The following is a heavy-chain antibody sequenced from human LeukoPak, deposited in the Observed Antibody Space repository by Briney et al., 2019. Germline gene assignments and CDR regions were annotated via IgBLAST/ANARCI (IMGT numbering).Heavy chain of an antibody. Sequence: GGSLRLSCAASGLTFSSYEMNWVRQAPGKGLEWVSYISSSGSTIYYADSVKGRFTISRDNAKNSLYLQMNSLRAEDTAVYYCARGTVVPAALDAFDIWGQGTMVTVSS. CDR3: ARGTVVPAALDAFDI. D-gene: IGHD2-2*01. CDR2: ISSSGSTI. V-gene: IGHV3-48*03. J-gene: IGHJ3*02. CDR1: GLTFSSYE.